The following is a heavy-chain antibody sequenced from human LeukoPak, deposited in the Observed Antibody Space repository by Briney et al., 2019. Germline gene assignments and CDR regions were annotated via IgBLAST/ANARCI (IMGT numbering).Heavy chain of an antibody. CDR2: ISYDGSNK. CDR1: VFTFSSYA. CDR3: ARSYDFWSGYYWFDP. J-gene: IGHJ5*02. V-gene: IGHV3-30-3*01. Sequence: GGSLRLSCAASVFTFSSYAMHWVRQAPGKGLEWVAVISYDGSNKYYADSVKGRFTISRDNSKNTLYLQMNSLRAEDTAVYYCARSYDFWSGYYWFDPWGQGTLVTVSS. D-gene: IGHD3-3*01.